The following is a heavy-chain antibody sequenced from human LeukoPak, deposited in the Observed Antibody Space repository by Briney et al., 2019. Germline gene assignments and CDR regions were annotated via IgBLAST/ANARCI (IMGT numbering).Heavy chain of an antibody. CDR1: GFTFGSYG. J-gene: IGHJ4*02. CDR3: VARSGSSPYYYDY. CDR2: VDNSGRNT. D-gene: IGHD3-10*01. V-gene: IGHV3-23*01. Sequence: GGALRLSCEASGFTFGSYGMGWVRQAPGKGLEWVSGVDNSGRNTYYGDSVKGRFTISRDNSKSTLYLQMNSLRAEDTALYYCVARSGSSPYYYDYWGQGALATVSS.